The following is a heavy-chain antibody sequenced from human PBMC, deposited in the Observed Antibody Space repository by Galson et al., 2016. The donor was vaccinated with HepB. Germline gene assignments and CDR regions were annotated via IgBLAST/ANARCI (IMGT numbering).Heavy chain of an antibody. CDR1: GFVFSNFG. CDR3: AKERLVRRIFDH. Sequence: SLRLSCAASGFVFSNFGLSWVRQAPGKGLEWVASISTRRTTYYSDSVQGRFTIPRDKSNNTLYLQMNGLRAEDTAVYYCAKERLVRRIFDHWGQGTLLTVSS. D-gene: IGHD1-1*01. J-gene: IGHJ4*02. V-gene: IGHV3-23*01. CDR2: ISTRRTT.